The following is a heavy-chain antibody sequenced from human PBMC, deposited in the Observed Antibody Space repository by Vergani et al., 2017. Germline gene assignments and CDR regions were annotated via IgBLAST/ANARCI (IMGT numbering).Heavy chain of an antibody. V-gene: IGHV1-24*01. CDR2: FDPEDGET. J-gene: IGHJ5*02. CDR1: GYTLTELS. D-gene: IGHD4-11*01. CDR3: ARPTEPLYSNYWFDP. Sequence: QVQLVQSGAEVKKPGSSVKVSCKVSGYTLTELSMHWVRQAPGKGLEWMGGFDPEDGETIYAQKFQGRVTMTRDTSTSTVYMELNSLRAEDTAVYYCARPTEPLYSNYWFDPWGQGTLVTVSS.